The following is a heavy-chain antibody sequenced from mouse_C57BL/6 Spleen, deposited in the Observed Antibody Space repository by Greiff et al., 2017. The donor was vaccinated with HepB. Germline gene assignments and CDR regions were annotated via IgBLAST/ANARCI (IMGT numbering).Heavy chain of an antibody. CDR1: GYAFTNYL. CDR2: INPGSGGT. Sequence: VQLQQSGAELVRPGTSVKVSCKASGYAFTNYLIEWVKQRPGQGLEWIGVINPGSGGTNYNEKFKGKATLTADKSSSTAYMQLRSLTSEDSAVYFCARGWDEDYWGQGTTLTVSS. CDR3: ARGWDEDY. J-gene: IGHJ2*01. D-gene: IGHD4-1*01. V-gene: IGHV1-54*01.